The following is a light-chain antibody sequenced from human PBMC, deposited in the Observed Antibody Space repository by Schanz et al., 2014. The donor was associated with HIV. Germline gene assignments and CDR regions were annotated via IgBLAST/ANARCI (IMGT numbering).Light chain of an antibody. CDR3: QHLDSLPIT. Sequence: DIQMTQSPSSLSASVGDRVTITCQARQDISNYLNWYQQKPGKAPKLLIYDASNLETGVPSRFSGGGSGTDFTFTITSLQPEDYATYFCQHLDSLPITFGQGTRLEIK. V-gene: IGKV1-33*01. J-gene: IGKJ5*01. CDR2: DAS. CDR1: QDISNY.